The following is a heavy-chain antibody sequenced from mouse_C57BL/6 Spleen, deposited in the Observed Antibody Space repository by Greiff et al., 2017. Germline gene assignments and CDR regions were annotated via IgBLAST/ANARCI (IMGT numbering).Heavy chain of an antibody. V-gene: IGHV2-5*01. J-gene: IGHJ1*03. D-gene: IGHD1-1*01. CDR2: IWRGGST. Sequence: VKLMESGPGLVQPSQSLSITCTVSGFSLTSYGVHWVRQSPGKGLEWLGVIWRGGSTDYNAAFMSRLSITKDNSKSQVFFKMNSLQADDTAIYYCAKRGYGSRYFDVWGTGTTVTVSS. CDR3: AKRGYGSRYFDV. CDR1: GFSLTSYG.